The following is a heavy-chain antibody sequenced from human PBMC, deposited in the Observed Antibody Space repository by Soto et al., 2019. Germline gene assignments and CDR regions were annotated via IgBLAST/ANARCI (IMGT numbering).Heavy chain of an antibody. V-gene: IGHV4-39*02. CDR1: SDSTSGGPYH. CDR2: IDNEEKV. Sequence: ETLSPTCTVSSDSTSGGPYHCGWIREPPGEGRKWSGSIDNEEKVYAQQSLAGRATLFVDTSKNRFSLGMSPVTAADTAVYYCASTPPIEVAGPDYWGQGTLVTVSS. J-gene: IGHJ4*02. D-gene: IGHD6-19*01. CDR3: ASTPPIEVAGPDY.